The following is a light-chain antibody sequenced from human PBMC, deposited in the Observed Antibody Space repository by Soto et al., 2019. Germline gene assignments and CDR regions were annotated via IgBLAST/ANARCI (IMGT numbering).Light chain of an antibody. Sequence: QSALTQPASVSGSPGQSITISCTGTSSDVGGYNYVSWYQQHPGKAPKLMIYDVSNRPSGGSNRFSGSKSGNTASLTISGLQAEVESDYYCSAYTGSSTYVFGTGTKLTVL. CDR3: SAYTGSSTYV. CDR1: SSDVGGYNY. CDR2: DVS. V-gene: IGLV2-14*03. J-gene: IGLJ1*01.